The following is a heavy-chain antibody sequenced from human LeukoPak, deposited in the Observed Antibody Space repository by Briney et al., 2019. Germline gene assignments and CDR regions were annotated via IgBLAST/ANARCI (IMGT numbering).Heavy chain of an antibody. V-gene: IGHV3-7*01. Sequence: GGSLRLSCAASGFTFSSRWMGWVRQAPGEGLGWVANIKNDGSTQYYVGSVKGRFTISRDNARNSLFLQMNSLRAEDTAVYYCAKHGDYSFEDWGQGTLVTVSS. CDR3: AKHGDYSFED. D-gene: IGHD4-17*01. J-gene: IGHJ4*02. CDR2: IKNDGSTQ. CDR1: GFTFSSRW.